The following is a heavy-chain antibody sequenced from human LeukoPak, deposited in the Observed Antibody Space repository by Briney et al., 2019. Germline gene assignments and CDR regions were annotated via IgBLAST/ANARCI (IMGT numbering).Heavy chain of an antibody. D-gene: IGHD3-10*01. CDR1: GFTFSSNW. CDR3: ARMLSSDYYMDV. V-gene: IGHV3-74*01. CDR2: ICTDETTI. Sequence: GGSLRLSCAASGFTFSSNWMTWVRQAPGKGLVWVSQICTDETTIRYADSVKGRFTISRDNAKNTLYLQMNSLRAEDTAVYYCARMLSSDYYMDVWGKGTTVTVSS. J-gene: IGHJ6*03.